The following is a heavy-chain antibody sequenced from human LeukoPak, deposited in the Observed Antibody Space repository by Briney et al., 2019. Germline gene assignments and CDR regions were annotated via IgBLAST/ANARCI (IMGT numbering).Heavy chain of an antibody. CDR3: ARIDVYNWNFDY. Sequence: PSETLSLTCTVSGGSISSGSYYWSWIRQPAGKGLEWIGRIYTSGSTNYNPSLKSRVTISVDTSKNQFSLKLSSVTAADTAVYYCARIDVYNWNFDYWGQGTLVTVSA. V-gene: IGHV4-61*02. D-gene: IGHD1-20*01. CDR2: IYTSGST. J-gene: IGHJ4*02. CDR1: GGSISSGSYY.